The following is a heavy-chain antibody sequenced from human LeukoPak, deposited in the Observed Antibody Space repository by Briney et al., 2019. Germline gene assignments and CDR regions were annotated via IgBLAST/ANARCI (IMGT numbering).Heavy chain of an antibody. CDR2: IYTSGST. V-gene: IGHV4-61*02. CDR1: GGSISSGSYY. J-gene: IGHJ6*02. CDR3: ARDAGHQLSRRNYYAMDV. Sequence: PSETLSLTCTVSGGSISSGSYYWSWIRQPAGKGLEWIGRIYTSGSTNYNPSLKSRVTISVDTSKNQFSLKLSSVTAADTAVYYCARDAGHQLSRRNYYAMDVWGQGTTVTVSS. D-gene: IGHD1-1*01.